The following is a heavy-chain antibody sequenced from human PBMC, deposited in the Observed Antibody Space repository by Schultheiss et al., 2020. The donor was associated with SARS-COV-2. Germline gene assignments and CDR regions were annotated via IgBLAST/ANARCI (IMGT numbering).Heavy chain of an antibody. CDR3: ARVDTAMPNYYYYGMDV. Sequence: SETLSLTCAVYGGSFSGYYWSWIRQPPGKGLEWIGEINHGEATNYNPSLKSRVTISVDTSKNQFSLKLSSVTAADTAVYYCARVDTAMPNYYYYGMDVWGQGTTVTVSS. CDR2: INHGEAT. J-gene: IGHJ6*02. D-gene: IGHD5-18*01. CDR1: GGSFSGYY. V-gene: IGHV4-34*01.